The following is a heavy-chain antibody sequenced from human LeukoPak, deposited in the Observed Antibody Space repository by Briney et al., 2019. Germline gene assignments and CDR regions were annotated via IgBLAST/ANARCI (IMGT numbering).Heavy chain of an antibody. V-gene: IGHV1-8*03. D-gene: IGHD6-25*01. CDR1: GYTFTTYD. CDR2: MNPNSGNT. CDR3: ARELRHDDI. J-gene: IGHJ3*02. Sequence: GASVKVPCKASGYTFTTYDINWVRQAPGQGLEWMGYMNPNSGNTGYAQKFQDRVTITTSISTSTAYMELSSLRSEDTAVYYCARELRHDDIWGQGTMVTVSS.